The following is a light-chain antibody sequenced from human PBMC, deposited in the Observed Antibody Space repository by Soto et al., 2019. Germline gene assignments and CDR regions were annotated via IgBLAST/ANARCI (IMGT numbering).Light chain of an antibody. CDR1: SSDVGGYNY. CDR3: SSYAGSNNLV. CDR2: EVT. J-gene: IGLJ2*01. V-gene: IGLV2-8*01. Sequence: QSALTQPPSASGSPGQSVTISCTGTSSDVGGYNYVSWYQQYPGKAPKLMIYEVTKRTSGVPDRFSGSKSGNTASLTVSGLQAEDEVDYYCSSYAGSNNLVFGGGTKLTVL.